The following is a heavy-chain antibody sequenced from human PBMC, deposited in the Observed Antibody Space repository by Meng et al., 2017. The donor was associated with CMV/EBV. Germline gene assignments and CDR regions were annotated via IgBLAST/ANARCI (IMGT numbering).Heavy chain of an antibody. J-gene: IGHJ6*02. Sequence: APVKVSCKASGYTFTGYYMHWVRQAPGQGLEWMGWINPNSGGTNYAQKFQGRVTMTRDTSISTAYMELSRLRSDDTAVYYCARDLQGYYYGMDVWGQGTTVTVSS. CDR1: GYTFTGYY. CDR2: INPNSGGT. D-gene: IGHD4-11*01. V-gene: IGHV1-2*02. CDR3: ARDLQGYYYGMDV.